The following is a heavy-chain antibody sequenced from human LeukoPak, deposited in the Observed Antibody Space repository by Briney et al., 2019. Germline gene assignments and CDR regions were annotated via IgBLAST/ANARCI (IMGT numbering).Heavy chain of an antibody. CDR1: GFTFSSYA. CDR2: ISYDGSNK. D-gene: IGHD3-10*01. V-gene: IGHV3-30-3*01. J-gene: IGHJ3*02. CDR3: AREKGGYYYGSGSYYNMRAFDI. Sequence: PGRSLRLSCAASGFTFSSYAMHWVRQAPGKGLEWVAVISYDGSNKYYADSVKGRFTISRDNSKNTLYLQMNSLRAEDTAVYYCAREKGGYYYGSGSYYNMRAFDIWGQGTMVAVSS.